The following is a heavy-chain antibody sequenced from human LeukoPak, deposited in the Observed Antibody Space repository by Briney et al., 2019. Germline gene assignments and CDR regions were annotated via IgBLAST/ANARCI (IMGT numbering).Heavy chain of an antibody. CDR2: ISATTGGT. Sequence: PGGSLRLSCAASGLTFNNYGMSWVRQAPGKGLECVSSISATTGGTYYGDSVKGRFTISRDNSKNTLYLQMNSLRVEDTAVYYCASRMTMFGVAQRAFDIWGQGTMVTVSS. CDR1: GLTFNNYG. CDR3: ASRMTMFGVAQRAFDI. J-gene: IGHJ3*02. D-gene: IGHD3-3*01. V-gene: IGHV3-23*01.